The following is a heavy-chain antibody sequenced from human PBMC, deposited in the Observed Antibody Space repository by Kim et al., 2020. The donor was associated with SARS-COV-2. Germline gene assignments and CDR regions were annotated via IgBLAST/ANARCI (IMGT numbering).Heavy chain of an antibody. CDR3: ARDLKRETYGSGHPEDWFDP. CDR2: INPSGGST. V-gene: IGHV1-46*01. J-gene: IGHJ5*02. Sequence: ASVKVSCKASGYTFTSYYMHWVRQAPGQGLEWMGIINPSGGSTSYAQKFQGRVTMTRDTSTSTVYMELSSLRSEDTAVYYCARDLKRETYGSGHPEDWFDPWGQGTLVTVSS. CDR1: GYTFTSYY. D-gene: IGHD3-10*01.